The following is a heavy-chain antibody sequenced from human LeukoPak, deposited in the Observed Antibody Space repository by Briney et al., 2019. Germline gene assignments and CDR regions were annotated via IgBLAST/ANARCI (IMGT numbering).Heavy chain of an antibody. CDR3: AREPPENDSSGS. CDR1: GFTFSSYG. Sequence: GGSLRLSCAASGFTFSSYGMHWVRQAPGKGLEWVAVISYDGSNKYYADSVKGRFTISRDNAKNSLYLQMNSLRAEDTAVYYCAREPPENDSSGSWGQGTLVTVSS. CDR2: ISYDGSNK. D-gene: IGHD3-22*01. J-gene: IGHJ5*02. V-gene: IGHV3-30*03.